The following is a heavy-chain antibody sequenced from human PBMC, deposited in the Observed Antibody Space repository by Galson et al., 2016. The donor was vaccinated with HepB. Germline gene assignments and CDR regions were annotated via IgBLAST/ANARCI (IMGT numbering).Heavy chain of an antibody. J-gene: IGHJ6*02. CDR1: GFSISGNY. V-gene: IGHV3-74*01. CDR2: ITGDGSGS. Sequence: SLRLSCAVSGFSISGNYMSWVRQAPGKGLEWVSRITGDGSGSTSADSVKGRFTISRDNARNTVYLQLNSLRVEDTAVYYCARAGGVRWLDVWGQGTTVTVAS. CDR3: ARAGGVRWLDV. D-gene: IGHD3-10*01.